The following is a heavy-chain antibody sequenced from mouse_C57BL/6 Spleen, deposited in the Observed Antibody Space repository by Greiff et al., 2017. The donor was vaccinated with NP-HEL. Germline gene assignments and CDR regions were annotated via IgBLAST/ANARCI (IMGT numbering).Heavy chain of an antibody. CDR1: GYTFTSYW. V-gene: IGHV1-69*01. CDR3: ATGSSYGYFDV. J-gene: IGHJ1*03. Sequence: QVQLQQPGAELVMPGASVKLSCKASGYTFTSYWMHWVKQRPGQGLEWIGEIDPSDSYTNYNRKFKGKSTLTVDKSSSTAYMQLSSLTSEDSAVYYCATGSSYGYFDVWGTGTTVTVSS. D-gene: IGHD1-1*01. CDR2: IDPSDSYT.